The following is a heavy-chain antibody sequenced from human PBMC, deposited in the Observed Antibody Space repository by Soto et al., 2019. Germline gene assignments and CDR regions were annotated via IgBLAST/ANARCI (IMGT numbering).Heavy chain of an antibody. V-gene: IGHV3-74*01. Sequence: EVQLVESGGGLVQPGVSLRLSCAASGFTFSSYWMHWVRQAPGTRLVWVSRINSGGSSTSYADSVKGRFTISRDNAKDTLYLQMNSLGTEDTAVYYCARWYTLWHSANNDYWGQGTLVTVSS. CDR3: ARWYTLWHSANNDY. J-gene: IGHJ4*02. D-gene: IGHD1-20*01. CDR2: INSGGSST. CDR1: GFTFSSYW.